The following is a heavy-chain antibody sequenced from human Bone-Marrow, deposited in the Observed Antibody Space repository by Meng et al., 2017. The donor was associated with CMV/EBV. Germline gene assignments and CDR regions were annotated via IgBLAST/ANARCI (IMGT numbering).Heavy chain of an antibody. J-gene: IGHJ6*02. CDR1: GGTFSSYT. V-gene: IGHV1-69*04. D-gene: IGHD4-11*01. CDR3: ARDRGWTTVTTYQGYGMDV. CDR2: IIPILGIA. Sequence: SVKVSCKASGGTFSSYTISWVRQAPGQGLEWMGRIIPILGIANYAQKFQGRVTITADKSTSTAYMELSSLRSEDTAVYYCARDRGWTTVTTYQGYGMDVWGQGTSATVSS.